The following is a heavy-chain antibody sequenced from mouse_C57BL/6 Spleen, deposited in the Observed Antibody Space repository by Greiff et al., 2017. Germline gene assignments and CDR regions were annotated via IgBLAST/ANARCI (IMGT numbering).Heavy chain of an antibody. CDR3: TRVYYYGSSSSPYAMDD. CDR1: GYTFTDYE. D-gene: IGHD1-1*01. CDR2: IDPETGGT. J-gene: IGHJ4*01. V-gene: IGHV1-15*01. Sequence: QVQLQQSGAELVRPGASVTLSCKASGYTFTDYEMHWVKQTPVHGLEWIGAIDPETGGTAYNQKFKGKAILTADKSSSTAYMELRSLTSEDSAVYYCTRVYYYGSSSSPYAMDDWGQGTSVTVSS.